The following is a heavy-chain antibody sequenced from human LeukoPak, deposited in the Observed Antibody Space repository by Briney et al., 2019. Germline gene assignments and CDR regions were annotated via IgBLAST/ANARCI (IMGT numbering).Heavy chain of an antibody. CDR3: ARAAIVGATGIDY. Sequence: PSGTLSLTCTVSGYSISSGYYWGWIRQPPGKGLEWIGSIYHSGSTYYNPSLKSRVTISVDTSKNQFSLKLSSVTAADTAVYYCARAAIVGATGIDYWGQGTLVTVSS. J-gene: IGHJ4*02. V-gene: IGHV4-38-2*02. D-gene: IGHD1-26*01. CDR1: GYSISSGYY. CDR2: IYHSGST.